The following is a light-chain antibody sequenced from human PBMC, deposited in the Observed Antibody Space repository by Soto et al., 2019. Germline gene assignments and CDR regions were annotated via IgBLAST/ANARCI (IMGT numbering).Light chain of an antibody. J-gene: IGKJ1*01. CDR1: QSISSW. V-gene: IGKV1-5*03. CDR2: RAS. CDR3: QQYNTSPWT. Sequence: DIPMTQSPSTLSASVGDRVTITCRASQSISSWLAWYQQKPGKAPKLLIYRASSLESGVPARFSGSGSETEFTLTISSLQPDDFATYSCQQYNTSPWTFGLGTKVEIK.